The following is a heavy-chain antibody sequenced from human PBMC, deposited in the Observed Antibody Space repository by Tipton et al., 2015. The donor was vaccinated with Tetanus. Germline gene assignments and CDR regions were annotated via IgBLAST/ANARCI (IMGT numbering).Heavy chain of an antibody. J-gene: IGHJ3*01. CDR1: GDSVSTGNFY. D-gene: IGHD5-24*01. CDR2: IHHSGLA. V-gene: IGHV4-30-4*01. CDR3: ARGGRDAYNNPLGAFDV. Sequence: TLSLTCTVSGDSVSTGNFYWSWIRQPPGKGLEWIAFIHHSGLAFSKPPLKSRVSISVATSKNQFSLRLRSVAAADTAVYYCARGGRDAYNNPLGAFDVWGRGTTVTVSS.